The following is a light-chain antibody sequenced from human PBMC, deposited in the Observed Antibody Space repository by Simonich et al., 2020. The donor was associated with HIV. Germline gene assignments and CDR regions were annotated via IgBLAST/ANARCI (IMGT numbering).Light chain of an antibody. CDR3: QQYNNWPMYT. J-gene: IGKJ2*01. Sequence: EIVMTQSPATLSVSPGERATLSCRASQSVSSNFAWYQQQFGQAPRLLIYGASTRATGIPARFSGGGSGTEFTLTISSLQSEDFAVYYCQQYNNWPMYTFGQGTKLEIK. CDR1: QSVSSN. CDR2: GAS. V-gene: IGKV3-15*01.